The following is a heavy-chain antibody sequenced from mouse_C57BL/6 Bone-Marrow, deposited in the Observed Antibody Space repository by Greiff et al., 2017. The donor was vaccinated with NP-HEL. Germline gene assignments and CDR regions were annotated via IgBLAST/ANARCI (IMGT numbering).Heavy chain of an antibody. CDR3: AREASFAY. J-gene: IGHJ3*01. Sequence: EVQLVESGGGLVKPGGSLKLSFAASGFTFSSYAMSWVRQTPEKRLEWVATISDGGSYTYYPDNVKGRFTISRDNAKNNLYLQMSHLKSEDTAMYYCAREASFAYWGQGTLVTVSA. CDR1: GFTFSSYA. V-gene: IGHV5-4*01. CDR2: ISDGGSYT.